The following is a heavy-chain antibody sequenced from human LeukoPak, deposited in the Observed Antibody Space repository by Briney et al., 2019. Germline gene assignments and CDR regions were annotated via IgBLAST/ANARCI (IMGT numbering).Heavy chain of an antibody. CDR2: ISHTGDIT. Sequence: SETLSLTCAVYGGSFSNYYWTWIRQTPGKGLEWIGEISHTGDITNFNPSLKSRVTISVDSSKKQFSLKVTSVTAADTGIYYCARVPDVTARPCDIWGPGTVVTVSS. D-gene: IGHD1-1*01. CDR1: GGSFSNYY. CDR3: ARVPDVTARPCDI. V-gene: IGHV4-34*01. J-gene: IGHJ4*02.